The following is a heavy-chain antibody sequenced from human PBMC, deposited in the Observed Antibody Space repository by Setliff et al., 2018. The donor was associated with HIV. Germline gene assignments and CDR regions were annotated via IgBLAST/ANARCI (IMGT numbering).Heavy chain of an antibody. J-gene: IGHJ2*01. D-gene: IGHD2-15*01. V-gene: IGHV4-34*01. CDR2: INHSGST. CDR3: ASNFRSGYWYFDL. CDR1: GGSFSGYY. Sequence: SETLSLTCAVYGGSFSGYYWSWIRQPPGKGLEWIGEINHSGSTNYNPSLKSRVTISRDNSKNRLDLQMGSLRAEDMAVYYCASNFRSGYWYFDLWGRGTLVTVSS.